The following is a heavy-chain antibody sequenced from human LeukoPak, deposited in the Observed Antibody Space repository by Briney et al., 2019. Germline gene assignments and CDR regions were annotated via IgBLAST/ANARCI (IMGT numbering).Heavy chain of an antibody. CDR2: ISYDGSNK. CDR3: ARGRGPRETPYYFDY. Sequence: PGGSLRLSCAASGFTFSSFAMHWVRQAPGKGLEWVAVISYDGSNKYYADSVKGRFTISRDNSKNTLYLQMNSLRVEDTAVYYCARGRGPRETPYYFDYWGQGTLVTVSS. J-gene: IGHJ4*02. V-gene: IGHV3-30-3*01. D-gene: IGHD1-26*01. CDR1: GFTFSSFA.